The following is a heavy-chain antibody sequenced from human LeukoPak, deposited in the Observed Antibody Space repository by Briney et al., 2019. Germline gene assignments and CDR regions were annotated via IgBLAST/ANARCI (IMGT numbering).Heavy chain of an antibody. CDR3: ARGGVYGGTLDY. CDR1: GGTSSSYA. CDR2: IIPILGIA. D-gene: IGHD4-23*01. J-gene: IGHJ4*02. V-gene: IGHV1-69*04. Sequence: SVKVSCKASGGTSSSYAISWVRQAPGQGLEWMGRIIPILGIANYAQKFQGRVTITADKSTSTAYMELSSLRSEDTAVYYCARGGVYGGTLDYWGQGTLVTVSS.